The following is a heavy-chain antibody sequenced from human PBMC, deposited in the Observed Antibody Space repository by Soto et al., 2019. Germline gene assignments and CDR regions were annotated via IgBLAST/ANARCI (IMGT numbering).Heavy chain of an antibody. CDR3: ARVAARVIDY. CDR2: IYYSGST. J-gene: IGHJ4*02. V-gene: IGHV4-59*01. Sequence: QVQLQESGPGLVKPSETLSLTCTVSGGSISSYYWSWIRQPPGKGLEWIGYIYYSGSTNYNPSLKSRVTISVDTSKNQFSLKLSSVTAADTAVYYCARVAARVIDYWGQGTLVTVSS. CDR1: GGSISSYY. D-gene: IGHD6-6*01.